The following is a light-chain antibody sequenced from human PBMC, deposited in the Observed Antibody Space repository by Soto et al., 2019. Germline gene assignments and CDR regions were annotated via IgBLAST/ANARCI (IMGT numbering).Light chain of an antibody. CDR1: QTVLYSSNNKNH. CDR3: QQYYSTPRT. V-gene: IGKV4-1*01. CDR2: WAS. Sequence: DIVMTQSPDSLSVSLGERATLNCKSSQTVLYSSNNKNHLAWYQQRPGQPPKLLFSWASTRESGVPDRFSASGSGTDFTLSIGSLQAEDVAVYYCQQYYSTPRTFGQGTKVDIK. J-gene: IGKJ1*01.